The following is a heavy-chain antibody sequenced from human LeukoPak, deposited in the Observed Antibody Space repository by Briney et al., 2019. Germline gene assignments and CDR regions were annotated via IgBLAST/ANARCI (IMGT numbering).Heavy chain of an antibody. J-gene: IGHJ5*02. CDR3: ARGSGSGSWGYNWFDP. CDR2: INPNSGNT. D-gene: IGHD3-10*01. CDR1: GYTFTGYY. V-gene: IGHV1-8*02. Sequence: ASVKVSCKASGYTFTGYYMHWVRQAPGQGLEWMGWINPNSGNTGYAQKFQGRVTMTRNTSISTAYMELSSLRSEDTAVYYCARGSGSGSWGYNWFDPWGQGTLVTVSS.